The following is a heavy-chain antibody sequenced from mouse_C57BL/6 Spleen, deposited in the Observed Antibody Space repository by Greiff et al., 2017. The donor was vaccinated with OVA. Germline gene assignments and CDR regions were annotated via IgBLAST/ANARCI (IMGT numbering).Heavy chain of an antibody. J-gene: IGHJ1*03. CDR3: ASRDYGSSLYWYFDV. CDR1: GYSITSGYY. D-gene: IGHD1-1*01. V-gene: IGHV3-6*01. CDR2: ISYDGSN. Sequence: EVQLQESGPGLVKPSQSLSLTCSVTGYSITSGYYWNWIRQFPGNKLEWMGYISYDGSNNYNPSLKNRISITRDTSKNQFFLKLNSVTTEDTATYYCASRDYGSSLYWYFDVWGTGTTVTVSS.